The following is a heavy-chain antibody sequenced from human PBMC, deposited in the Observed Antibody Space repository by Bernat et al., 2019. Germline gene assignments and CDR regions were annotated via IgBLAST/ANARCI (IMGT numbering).Heavy chain of an antibody. J-gene: IGHJ4*02. D-gene: IGHD3-10*01. V-gene: IGHV3-30*01. CDR2: ISYDGSNK. Sequence: QVQLVESGGGVVQPGRSLRLSCAASGFTFSSYAMHWVRQAPGKGLEWVAVISYDGSNKYYADSVKGRFTISRDNSKNTLYLQMNSLRAEDTAVYYCARARGFSELLGYWGQGTLVTVSS. CDR3: ARARGFSELLGY. CDR1: GFTFSSYA.